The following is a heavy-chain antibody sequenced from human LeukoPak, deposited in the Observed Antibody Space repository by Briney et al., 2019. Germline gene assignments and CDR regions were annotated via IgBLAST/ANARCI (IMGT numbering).Heavy chain of an antibody. V-gene: IGHV3-23*01. Sequence: GGSLRLSCAASGFTFSSYAMSWVRQAPGKGLEWVSAISGSGGSTYYADSVKGRFTISRDNSKNTLYLQMNSLRAEDTAVYYCARDSPSGWYRGGAFDIWGQGTMVTVSS. CDR3: ARDSPSGWYRGGAFDI. J-gene: IGHJ3*02. D-gene: IGHD6-19*01. CDR1: GFTFSSYA. CDR2: ISGSGGST.